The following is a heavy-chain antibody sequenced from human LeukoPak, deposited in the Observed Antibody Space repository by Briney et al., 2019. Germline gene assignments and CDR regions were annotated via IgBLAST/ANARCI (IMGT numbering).Heavy chain of an antibody. Sequence: GESLKISCKGSGYSFLSHWIAWVRQTPGKGLEWMGIIYPGDSDTRYSPSFQGQVTISADKSISTAYLQWSSPKASDTAIYYCASSRAATNWFDPWGQGTRVTVSS. CDR2: IYPGDSDT. J-gene: IGHJ5*02. CDR3: ASSRAATNWFDP. D-gene: IGHD2-15*01. CDR1: GYSFLSHW. V-gene: IGHV5-51*01.